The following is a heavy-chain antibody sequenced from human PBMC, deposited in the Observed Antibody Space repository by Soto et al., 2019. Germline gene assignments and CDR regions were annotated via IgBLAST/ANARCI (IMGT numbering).Heavy chain of an antibody. CDR1: GYTFTSYD. D-gene: IGHD5-12*01. CDR2: MNPNSGNT. J-gene: IGHJ6*03. CDR3: ARTVATNYYYYYYYMDV. V-gene: IGHV1-8*01. Sequence: ASVKVSCKASGYTFTSYDINWVRQATGQGLEWMGWMNPNSGNTGYAQKFQGRVTMTRNTSISIAYMELSSLRSEDTAVYYCARTVATNYYYYYYYMDVWGKGTTVTVSS.